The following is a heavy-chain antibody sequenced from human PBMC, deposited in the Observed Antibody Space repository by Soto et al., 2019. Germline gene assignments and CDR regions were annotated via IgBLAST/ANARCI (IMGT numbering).Heavy chain of an antibody. CDR3: AKAATITTLYNFDF. D-gene: IGHD4-4*01. Sequence: LRLSCAASGFTFSSFGMNWVRQAPGKGLEWVSLISDSGGSTYHADYVKGRFTIYRDNSKNTLYLQMNSLRAEYTAVYYCAKAATITTLYNFDFWGQGTLVTVSS. V-gene: IGHV3-23*01. CDR1: GFTFSSFG. J-gene: IGHJ4*02. CDR2: ISDSGGST.